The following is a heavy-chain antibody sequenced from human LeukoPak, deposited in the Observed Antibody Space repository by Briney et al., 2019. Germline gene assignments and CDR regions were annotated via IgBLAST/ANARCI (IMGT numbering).Heavy chain of an antibody. CDR2: IYYSGST. J-gene: IGHJ5*02. Sequence: SETLSLTCTVSGGSISSYYWSWIRQPPGKGPEWIGYIYYSGSTNYNPSLKSRVTISVDTSKNQFSLKLSSVTAADTAVYYCARGGDSNYGENWFDPWGQGTLVTVSS. V-gene: IGHV4-59*01. CDR1: GGSISSYY. CDR3: ARGGDSNYGENWFDP. D-gene: IGHD4-11*01.